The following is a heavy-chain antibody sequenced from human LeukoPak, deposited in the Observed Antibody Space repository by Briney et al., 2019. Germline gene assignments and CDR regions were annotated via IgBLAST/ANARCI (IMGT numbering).Heavy chain of an antibody. J-gene: IGHJ4*02. CDR1: GDSVSSNSAA. V-gene: IGHV6-1*01. CDR2: TYYRSRWFN. CDR3: ARDRFGIGGYFDY. D-gene: IGHD3-16*01. Sequence: SQTLSLTCAISGDSVSSNSAAWNWIRQSPSRGLEWLGKTYYRSRWFNDYAVSVKSRISINPDTSENQFSLQLNSVTPEDTAVYYCARDRFGIGGYFDYWGQGTLVTVSS.